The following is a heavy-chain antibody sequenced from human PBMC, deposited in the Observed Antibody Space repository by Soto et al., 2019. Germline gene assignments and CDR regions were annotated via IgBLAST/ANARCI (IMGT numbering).Heavy chain of an antibody. V-gene: IGHV3-21*01. Sequence: GYTFNDYYIYWVRQAPGKGLEWVSSISSSSSYIYYADSVKGRFTISRDNAKNSLYLQMNSLRAEDTAVYYCARSLEGYFDYWGQGTLVTVSS. D-gene: IGHD3-3*01. CDR1: GYTFNDYY. CDR2: ISSSSSYI. J-gene: IGHJ4*02. CDR3: ARSLEGYFDY.